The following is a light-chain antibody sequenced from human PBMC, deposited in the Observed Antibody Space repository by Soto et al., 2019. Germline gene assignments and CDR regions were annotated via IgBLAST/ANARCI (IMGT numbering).Light chain of an antibody. J-gene: IGKJ1*01. CDR1: QSISSTF. CDR2: SAS. Sequence: EIVLTQSPATLSLSPGERATLSCRASQSISSTFLAWYRHKPGQAPRLLIHSASSRATGIPDRFSGSGSGTDFTLSISRLEPEDFAVYYCQQYRRSPRTFGQGTKVDIK. CDR3: QQYRRSPRT. V-gene: IGKV3-20*01.